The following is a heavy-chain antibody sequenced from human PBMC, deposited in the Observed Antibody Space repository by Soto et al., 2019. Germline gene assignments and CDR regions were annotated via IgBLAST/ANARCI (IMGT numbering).Heavy chain of an antibody. Sequence: GGSLRLSCAASGFTFSSYWMHWVRQVPGKGLVWVSRISGDGTGTNYADSVKGRFTISRDNAKNTLYLQMNSLRAEDTAVYYCARTSPFDYWGQGTLVTVSS. J-gene: IGHJ4*02. CDR2: ISGDGTGT. CDR3: ARTSPFDY. V-gene: IGHV3-74*01. CDR1: GFTFSSYW.